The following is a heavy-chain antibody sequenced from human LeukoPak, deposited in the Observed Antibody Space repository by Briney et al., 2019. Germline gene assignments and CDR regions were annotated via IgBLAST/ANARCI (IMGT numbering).Heavy chain of an antibody. CDR3: ARDHLTMVRGVALYYFDY. Sequence: GGSLRLSCAASGFTFNDYYMSWIRQAPGKGLEWVSYINSGGSPIYYADSVKGRFTISRDNARNSLYLQMNSLRAEDTAVYYCARDHLTMVRGVALYYFDYWGQGTLVTVSS. V-gene: IGHV3-11*01. CDR1: GFTFNDYY. D-gene: IGHD3-10*01. J-gene: IGHJ4*02. CDR2: INSGGSPI.